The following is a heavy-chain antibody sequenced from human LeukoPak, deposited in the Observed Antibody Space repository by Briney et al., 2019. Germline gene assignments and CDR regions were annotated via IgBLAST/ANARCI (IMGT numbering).Heavy chain of an antibody. Sequence: SESLSLTRTLSVGSISSSNYYWGWIRQPPGNGLEWIGCIYYSGSTYYNSSLKRRVTISVDTSKNQFPLKLSSVTAADTAVYYCASYSGSWGGFDYWGQGTLVTVSS. V-gene: IGHV4-39*01. J-gene: IGHJ4*02. CDR3: ASYSGSWGGFDY. CDR2: IYYSGST. CDR1: VGSISSSNYY. D-gene: IGHD6-6*01.